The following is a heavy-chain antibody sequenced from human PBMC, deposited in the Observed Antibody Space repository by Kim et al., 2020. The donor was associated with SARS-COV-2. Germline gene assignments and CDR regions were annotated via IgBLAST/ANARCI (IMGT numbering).Heavy chain of an antibody. V-gene: IGHV1-2*06. CDR3: ARGDNYKCNF. D-gene: IGHD1-1*01. J-gene: IGHJ4*02. Sequence: ASVKVSCKASGYIFTDYSIHWVRQAPGQGLEWVGRIRPNSRGTDYAQRFQGRVTMTRDTSINTAYMEVHWLRSDDTAVYFCARGDNYKCNFWGQGTLVTVSS. CDR1: GYIFTDYS. CDR2: IRPNSRGT.